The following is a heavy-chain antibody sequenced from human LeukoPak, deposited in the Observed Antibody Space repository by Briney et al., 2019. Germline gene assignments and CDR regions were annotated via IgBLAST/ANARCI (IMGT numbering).Heavy chain of an antibody. Sequence: PSETLSLTCTVSGGSISSYYWSWIRQPAGKGLEWIGRIYTSGSTNYNPSLKSRFTMSGDTSKNQFSLKLSSVTAADTAVYYCARDRVSYGMDVWGEGTTVTVSS. D-gene: IGHD6-6*01. CDR3: ARDRVSYGMDV. J-gene: IGHJ6*04. CDR2: IYTSGST. V-gene: IGHV4-4*07. CDR1: GGSISSYY.